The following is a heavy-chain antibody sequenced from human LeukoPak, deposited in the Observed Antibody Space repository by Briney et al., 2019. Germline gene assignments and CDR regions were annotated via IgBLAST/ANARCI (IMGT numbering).Heavy chain of an antibody. V-gene: IGHV4-61*02. CDR2: VYTRGNT. J-gene: IGHJ5*02. D-gene: IGHD6-13*01. CDR3: ARSDSSSRFDP. Sequence: PSQTLSLTCTVSGGSVSSGNYFWSWIRQPAGKGLEWIGRVYTRGNTNYDPSLKSRVTMSLDTSKNQFSLKVRSVTAADTAVYYCARSDSSSRFDPWGQGTLVTVSS. CDR1: GGSVSSGNYF.